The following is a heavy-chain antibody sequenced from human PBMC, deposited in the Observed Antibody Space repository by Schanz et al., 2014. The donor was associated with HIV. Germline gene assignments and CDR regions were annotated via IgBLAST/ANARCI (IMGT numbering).Heavy chain of an antibody. Sequence: QVQLVQSGAEVKKPGASVNVSCKASGYIFTRFYMHWVRQAPGQGLEWMGVINPGEGTTKYAQKFQGRVTMTRDPATSTVYMELSSLRSEDTAIYYCARGIPDDSSGYYANYYGMDVWGQGTTVTVSS. CDR3: ARGIPDDSSGYYANYYGMDV. CDR1: GYIFTRFY. CDR2: INPGEGTT. D-gene: IGHD3-22*01. V-gene: IGHV1-46*01. J-gene: IGHJ6*02.